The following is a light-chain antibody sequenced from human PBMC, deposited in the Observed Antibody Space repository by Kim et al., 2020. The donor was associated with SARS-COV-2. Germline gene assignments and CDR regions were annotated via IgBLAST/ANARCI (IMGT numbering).Light chain of an antibody. CDR2: GKN. CDR1: SLRNYY. CDR3: NSRDTNDIGL. V-gene: IGLV3-19*01. J-gene: IGLJ2*01. Sequence: LGQTVRITCQGDSLRNYYATWYQQKPGQAPILLIYGKNNRPSGIPDRFSGSSSGNTASLTITGTQAGDEADYYCNSRDTNDIGLFGGGTKLTVL.